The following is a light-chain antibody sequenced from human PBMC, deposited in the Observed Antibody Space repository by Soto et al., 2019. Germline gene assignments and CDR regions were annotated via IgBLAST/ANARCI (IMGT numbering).Light chain of an antibody. Sequence: EIVMTQSPAIVSVSPGERVTLSCRASQYVWTSVAWNQQKPGQGPRLLIYGASTRATGIPARFSGSGSGTEFTLSISSLQSEDSAVYYCKQYKNWPPITFGQGTRLEIK. V-gene: IGKV3-15*01. J-gene: IGKJ5*01. CDR1: QYVWTS. CDR3: KQYKNWPPIT. CDR2: GAS.